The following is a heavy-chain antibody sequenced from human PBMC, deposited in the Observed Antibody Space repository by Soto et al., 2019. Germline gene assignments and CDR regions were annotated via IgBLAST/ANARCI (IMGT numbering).Heavy chain of an antibody. J-gene: IGHJ4*02. V-gene: IGHV4-30-2*01. CDR1: GGSISSGGYS. CDR2: IYHSGST. CDR3: ARSPHYGSGSYYFPFDY. Sequence: TLSLTCAVSGGSISSGGYSWSWIRQPPGKGLEWIGYIYHSGSTYYNPSLKSRVTISVDRSKNQFSLKLSSVTAADTAVYYCARSPHYGSGSYYFPFDYWGQGTLVTVSS. D-gene: IGHD3-10*01.